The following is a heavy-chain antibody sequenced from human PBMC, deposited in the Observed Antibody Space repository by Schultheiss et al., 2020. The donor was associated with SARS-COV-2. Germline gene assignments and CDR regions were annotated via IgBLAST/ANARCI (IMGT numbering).Heavy chain of an antibody. J-gene: IGHJ4*02. D-gene: IGHD3-3*01. Sequence: SQTLSLTCTVSGGSISSGGYYWSWIHQHPGKGLEWIGYIYYSGSTYYNPSLKSRVTISVDTSKNQFSLKLSSVTAADTAVYYCARVGGITIFAVVTNYFDYWGQGTLVTVSS. CDR2: IYYSGST. CDR1: GGSISSGGYY. CDR3: ARVGGITIFAVVTNYFDY. V-gene: IGHV4-31*03.